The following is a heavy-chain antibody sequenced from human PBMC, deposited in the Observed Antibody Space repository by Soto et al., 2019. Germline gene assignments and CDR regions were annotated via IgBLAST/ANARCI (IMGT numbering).Heavy chain of an antibody. Sequence: PGGSLRLSCAASGFTFSSYDMHWVRQVAGKGLEWVSAIGTAGDTYYPGSVKGRFTISRENAENSLYLQMNSLRAGDTAVYYCARGFCSGGSCYSYYYVVDVWGQGTTVTVSS. V-gene: IGHV3-13*04. CDR3: ARGFCSGGSCYSYYYVVDV. J-gene: IGHJ6*02. D-gene: IGHD2-15*01. CDR2: IGTAGDT. CDR1: GFTFSSYD.